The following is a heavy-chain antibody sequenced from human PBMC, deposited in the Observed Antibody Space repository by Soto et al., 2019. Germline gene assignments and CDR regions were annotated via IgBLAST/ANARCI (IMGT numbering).Heavy chain of an antibody. Sequence: QVQLVQSGAEVKKPGASVKVSCNASGYTCTSYGLSWVRQAPGQGLEWMGWISAYNGNTKYSQKRQGRVTMTTDTSTGTAYMELRSLKSEDPAVYYCARTYFDFWSGYYTPQDFVYWGQGNLVTVSS. CDR2: ISAYNGNT. D-gene: IGHD3-3*01. V-gene: IGHV1-18*01. J-gene: IGHJ4*02. CDR3: ARTYFDFWSGYYTPQDFVY. CDR1: GYTCTSYG.